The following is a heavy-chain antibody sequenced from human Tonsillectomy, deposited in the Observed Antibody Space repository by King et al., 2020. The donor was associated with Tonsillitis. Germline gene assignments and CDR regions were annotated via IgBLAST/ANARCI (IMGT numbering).Heavy chain of an antibody. CDR1: GFTFSSYG. V-gene: IGHV3-30*18. CDR3: AKDMKNQLLQFETDV. J-gene: IGHJ6*02. Sequence: VQLVESGGGVVQPGRSLRPSCAASGFTFSSYGMHWVRQAPGKGLEWVAGISYDGSNKYYADSVKGRFTISRDNSRNTLYLQMNSLRAEDTSVYYCAKDMKNQLLQFETDVWGQGTTVTVSS. CDR2: ISYDGSNK. D-gene: IGHD2-2*01.